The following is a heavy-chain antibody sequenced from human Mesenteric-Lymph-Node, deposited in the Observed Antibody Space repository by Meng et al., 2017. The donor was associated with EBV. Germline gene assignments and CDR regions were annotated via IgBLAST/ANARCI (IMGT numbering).Heavy chain of an antibody. CDR2: INHNGST. CDR3: ARDGGYPSGTYYPIDP. J-gene: IGHJ5*02. Sequence: QVQLQQWGAGLLKPSEXLSLSCAVSNGSFSGYYWTWIRQSPGKGLEWIGEINHNGSTNYNPSLKSRLTLSVDTSKNQLSLKLRSVTAADTAVYYCARDGGYPSGTYYPIDPWGQGTLVTVSS. CDR1: NGSFSGYY. V-gene: IGHV4-34*01. D-gene: IGHD3-10*01.